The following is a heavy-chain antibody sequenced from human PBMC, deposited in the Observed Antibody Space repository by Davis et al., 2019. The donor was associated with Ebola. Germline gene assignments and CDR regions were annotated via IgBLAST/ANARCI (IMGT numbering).Heavy chain of an antibody. V-gene: IGHV1-69*04. CDR2: IIPVVDTK. CDR3: ARDDNSDYYYYGMDV. Sequence: SVQVSCKTSGGTFTNYAVNWVRQAPGQGLEWMGRIIPVVDTKDYAQKFQGRVTMTRDTSTSTVYMELSSLRSEDTAVYYCARDDNSDYYYYGMDVWGQGTTVTVSS. J-gene: IGHJ6*02. CDR1: GGTFTNYA. D-gene: IGHD5-24*01.